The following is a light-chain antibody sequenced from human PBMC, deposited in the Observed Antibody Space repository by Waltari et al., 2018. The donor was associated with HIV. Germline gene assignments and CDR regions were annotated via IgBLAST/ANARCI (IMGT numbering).Light chain of an antibody. CDR1: ALPKKY. J-gene: IGLJ2*01. CDR3: YSIDSSGNHRV. CDR2: EDS. V-gene: IGLV3-10*01. Sequence: SYELTQPPSVSVSPGQTARITCSGNALPKKYAYWYQQKSGQAPVLVIYEDSKRHSGIPERFSGSSSGTMATLTISGAQVEDEADYYCYSIDSSGNHRVFGGGTKLTVL.